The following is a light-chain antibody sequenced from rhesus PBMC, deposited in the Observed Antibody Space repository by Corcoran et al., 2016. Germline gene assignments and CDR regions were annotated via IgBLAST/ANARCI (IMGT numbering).Light chain of an antibody. CDR3: QKYSNWPRA. V-gene: IGKV3S9*01. CDR2: GAS. J-gene: IGKJ1*01. CDR1: QIVSSY. Sequence: EIVMTQSPATLSLSPGERATLSCRASQIVSSYVVWYQQKPEQAPRLLLHGASHRATGIPDKFSGSGSGTDFTLTISGLEPEDFAVYYCQKYSNWPRAFGQGTKVEIK.